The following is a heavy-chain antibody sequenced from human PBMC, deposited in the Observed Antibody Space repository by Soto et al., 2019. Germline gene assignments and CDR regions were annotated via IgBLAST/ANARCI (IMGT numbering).Heavy chain of an antibody. D-gene: IGHD2-2*01. CDR1: GRSISSGGYY. Sequence: QVQLQESGPGLVKPSQTLSLTCTVSGRSISSGGYYWSWIRQHPGKGLGWIGNIDYRGSIYYNPSLKSRVTISVDTSKNQFSLKLSAVTAADTAGYFCARHSGYCSTTSCWGYWGQGTLVTVSS. J-gene: IGHJ4*02. CDR2: IDYRGSI. V-gene: IGHV4-31*03. CDR3: ARHSGYCSTTSCWGY.